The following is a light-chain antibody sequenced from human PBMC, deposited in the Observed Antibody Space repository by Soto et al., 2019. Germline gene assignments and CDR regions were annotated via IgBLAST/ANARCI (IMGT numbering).Light chain of an antibody. J-gene: IGKJ3*01. V-gene: IGKV3-20*01. CDR3: KQYGFSPLT. CDR1: ESLITKA. CDR2: GAF. Sequence: DIVLTQSPGTLSLSPGETATVSCRATESLITKALAWYQQKPGQAPRLLIYGAFTRDAAIPDRFNGSGSGTDFAHTISRLELEDSAVYYCKQYGFSPLTLGPGTKVEI.